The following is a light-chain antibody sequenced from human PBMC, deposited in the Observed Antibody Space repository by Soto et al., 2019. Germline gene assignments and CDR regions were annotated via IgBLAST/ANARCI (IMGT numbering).Light chain of an antibody. J-gene: IGKJ4*01. Sequence: EIVLTRYPATLSLSPGERATLSCRASQSVSSYLAWYQQKCGQAPRLLIYDASNRATGIPARFSGSGSGTDFTLTISSLESEDFAVYYCQHRRNWPLTFGGGTKVEIK. CDR3: QHRRNWPLT. CDR1: QSVSSY. CDR2: DAS. V-gene: IGKV3-11*01.